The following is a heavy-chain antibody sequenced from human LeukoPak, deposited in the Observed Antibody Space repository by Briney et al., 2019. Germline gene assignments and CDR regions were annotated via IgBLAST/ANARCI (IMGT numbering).Heavy chain of an antibody. CDR3: ARDPVIVVVTASLGHYYYGMDV. CDR1: GYTFTGYY. CDR2: INPNSGGT. V-gene: IGHV1-2*02. J-gene: IGHJ6*02. D-gene: IGHD2-21*02. Sequence: ASVKVSCKASGYTFTGYYMHWVRQAPGRGLEWMGWINPNSGGTNYAQKFQGRVTMTRDTSISTAYMELSRLRSDDTAVYYCARDPVIVVVTASLGHYYYGMDVWGQGTTVTVSS.